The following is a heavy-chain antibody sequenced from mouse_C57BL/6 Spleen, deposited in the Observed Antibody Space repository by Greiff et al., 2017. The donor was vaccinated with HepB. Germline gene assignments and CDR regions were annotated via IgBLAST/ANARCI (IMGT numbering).Heavy chain of an antibody. V-gene: IGHV1-76*01. CDR2: IYPGSGNT. Sequence: VQLQQSGAELVRPGASVKLSCTASGYTFTDYYINWVKQRPGQGLEWMARIYPGSGNTYYNEKFKGKGTLTADKSSSTAYMQLSSLTSEDSAVYFCARAVTTWGYAMDYWGQGTSVTVSS. D-gene: IGHD2-2*01. CDR1: GYTFTDYY. CDR3: ARAVTTWGYAMDY. J-gene: IGHJ4*01.